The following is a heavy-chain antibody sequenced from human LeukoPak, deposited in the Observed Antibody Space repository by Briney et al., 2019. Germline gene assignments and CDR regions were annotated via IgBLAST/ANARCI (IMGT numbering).Heavy chain of an antibody. CDR1: GFTFSSYW. V-gene: IGHV3-7*04. CDR2: IKQDGSEK. CDR3: ARGSYYYDSSGYLWYFDH. D-gene: IGHD3-22*01. J-gene: IGHJ4*02. Sequence: GGSLRLSCAASGFTFSSYWMSWVRQAPGKGLEWVANIKQDGSEKYYVDSVKGRFTISRDNAKNSPYLQMNSLRAEDTAVYYCARGSYYYDSSGYLWYFDHWGQGTLVTVSS.